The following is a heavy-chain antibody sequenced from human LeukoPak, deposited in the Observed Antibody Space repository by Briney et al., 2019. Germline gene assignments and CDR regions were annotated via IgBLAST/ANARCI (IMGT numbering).Heavy chain of an antibody. V-gene: IGHV3-33*01. CDR1: GFTFRSYG. J-gene: IGHJ4*02. D-gene: IGHD3-22*01. CDR3: ARGLFNYDNSGLNY. Sequence: PGRSLRLSCAASGFTFRSYGMHWVRQAPGKGLEWVAVIWYDGSNKYYADSVKGRFTISRDNSKNTLYLQMNSLRAEDTAVYYCARGLFNYDNSGLNYWGQGTRVTVSS. CDR2: IWYDGSNK.